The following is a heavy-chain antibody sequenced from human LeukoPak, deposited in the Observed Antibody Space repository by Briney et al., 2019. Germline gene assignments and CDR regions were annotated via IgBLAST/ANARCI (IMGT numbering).Heavy chain of an antibody. V-gene: IGHV3-21*01. Sequence: PGGSLRLSCAASGFTFSSYSMNWIRQAPGKGLEWVSSISSSTSYIYYADSVKGRFTISKDNAKNSLYLQMNSLRAEDTAVYYCARAGGSTVSHSDYWGQGTLVTVSS. J-gene: IGHJ4*02. D-gene: IGHD4-17*01. CDR3: ARAGGSTVSHSDY. CDR2: ISSSTSYI. CDR1: GFTFSSYS.